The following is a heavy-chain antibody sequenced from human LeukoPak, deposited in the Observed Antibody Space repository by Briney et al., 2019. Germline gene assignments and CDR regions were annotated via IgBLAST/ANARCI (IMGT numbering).Heavy chain of an antibody. J-gene: IGHJ6*02. V-gene: IGHV1-18*01. CDR1: DFSFTSYG. D-gene: IGHD6-19*01. Sequence: ASVKVSSKASDFSFTSYGMSWVRQAPGQGLEWMGWISAYNGSTKYAQKLQGRVTMTTDTSTGTAYMELRSLRPDDTAVYYCARDLTSNVAVTEYHYYAMDVWGHGTTVTVSS. CDR2: ISAYNGST. CDR3: ARDLTSNVAVTEYHYYAMDV.